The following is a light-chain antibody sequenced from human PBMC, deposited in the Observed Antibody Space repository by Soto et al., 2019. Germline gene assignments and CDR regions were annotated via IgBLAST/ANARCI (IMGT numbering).Light chain of an antibody. Sequence: ERVMTHSPATLSVLPGQSAPVSCRASQSVSSNFAWHQQKPRQAPRLLIYAASPRATGVPARFSGSGCGTEFTLTISSLQSVDFAVDHCQQYNKWPLLTFGGGTKVDIK. CDR2: AAS. J-gene: IGKJ4*01. V-gene: IGKV3-15*01. CDR1: QSVSSN. CDR3: QQYNKWPLLT.